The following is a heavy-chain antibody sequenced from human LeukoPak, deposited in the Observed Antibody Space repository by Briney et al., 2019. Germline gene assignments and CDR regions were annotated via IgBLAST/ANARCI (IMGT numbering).Heavy chain of an antibody. V-gene: IGHV3-23*01. CDR3: ASSSYYYDSSGSSDY. Sequence: GGSLRLSCAASGFTFSIYAMSWVRQAPGKGLEWVSGISDSGDSTYYADSVKGRFTISRDNSKNTLYLQMNSLRAEDTAVYYCASSSYYYDSSGSSDYWGQGTLVTVSS. CDR1: GFTFSIYA. D-gene: IGHD3-22*01. CDR2: ISDSGDST. J-gene: IGHJ4*02.